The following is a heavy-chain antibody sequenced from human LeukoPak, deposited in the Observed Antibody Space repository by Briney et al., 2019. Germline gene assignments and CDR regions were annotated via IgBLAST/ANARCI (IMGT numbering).Heavy chain of an antibody. J-gene: IGHJ4*02. CDR3: ARDFYDSSGYSDY. D-gene: IGHD3-22*01. CDR2: ISSSSSYI. CDR1: GFTFSSYS. Sequence: GGSLRLSCAASGFTFSSYSMNWVRQAPGKGLEWVSSISSSSSYIYYADSVKGRFTISRVNAKNSLYLQMNSLRAEDTAVYYCARDFYDSSGYSDYWGQGTLVTVSS. V-gene: IGHV3-21*01.